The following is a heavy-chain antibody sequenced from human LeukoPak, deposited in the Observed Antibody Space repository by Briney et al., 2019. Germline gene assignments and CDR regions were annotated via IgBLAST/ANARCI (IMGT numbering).Heavy chain of an antibody. CDR2: IWYDGSNK. J-gene: IGHJ4*02. V-gene: IGHV3-33*01. CDR1: GFTFSSYG. CDR3: ARDRPPFDY. Sequence: GGSLRLSCAASGFTFSSYGMHWVRQAPGKGLEWVAFIWYDGSNKYYADSVKGRFTISRDNSKNTLYLQMNGLRADDTAVYYCARDRPPFDYWGQGTLVTVSS.